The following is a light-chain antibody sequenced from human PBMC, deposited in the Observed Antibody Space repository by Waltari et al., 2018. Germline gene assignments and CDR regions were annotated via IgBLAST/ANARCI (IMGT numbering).Light chain of an antibody. CDR1: QSVSTY. Sequence: EIVLTQSPATLSLSPGETATLSCGASQSVSTYLAWYQQKPGQAPRLLIYDASNRATGIPARFSGSGSGTDFTLTISSLEPEDFAVYYCQQRSNWPPNFGQGTRLEIK. J-gene: IGKJ5*01. CDR3: QQRSNWPPN. V-gene: IGKV3-11*01. CDR2: DAS.